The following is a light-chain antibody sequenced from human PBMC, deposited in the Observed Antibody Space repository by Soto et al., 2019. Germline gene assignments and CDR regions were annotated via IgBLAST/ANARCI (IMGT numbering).Light chain of an antibody. Sequence: QLVLTQPASVSGSPGQSITISCTGTSSDVGGYNYVSWYQQHPGKAPKLMIYEVSNRPSGVSNRFSGSKSGNTASLTISGLQAEDEADYYCSSYTSSSTLPVFGGGTKLTVL. J-gene: IGLJ3*02. CDR2: EVS. V-gene: IGLV2-14*01. CDR1: SSDVGGYNY. CDR3: SSYTSSSTLPV.